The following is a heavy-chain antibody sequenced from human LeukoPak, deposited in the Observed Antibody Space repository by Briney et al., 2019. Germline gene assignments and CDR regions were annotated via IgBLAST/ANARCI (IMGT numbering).Heavy chain of an antibody. J-gene: IGHJ3*02. CDR1: GFTFSDYT. V-gene: IGHV3-30*19. CDR2: IWYDGSNK. Sequence: PGRSLRLSCAASGFTFSDYTIHWVRQAPGKGLEWVAVIWYDGSNKYYADSVKGRFTISRDNSKNTLYLQMNSLRAEDTAVYYCARELSLWVGAFDIWGQGTMLTVSS. CDR3: ARELSLWVGAFDI. D-gene: IGHD3-10*01.